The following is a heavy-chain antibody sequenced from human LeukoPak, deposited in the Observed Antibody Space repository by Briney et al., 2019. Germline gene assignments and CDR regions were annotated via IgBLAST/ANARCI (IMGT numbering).Heavy chain of an antibody. CDR3: AKEGYYYYYMDV. Sequence: GGSLRLSCAASGFTFSTYNMNWVRQAPGKGLEWVSSISGSSSYIYYADSVKGRFSISRDNAKNTLYLQMNSLRAEDTAVYYCAKEGYYYYYMDVWGKGTTVTISS. V-gene: IGHV3-21*04. CDR1: GFTFSTYN. J-gene: IGHJ6*03. CDR2: ISGSSSYI.